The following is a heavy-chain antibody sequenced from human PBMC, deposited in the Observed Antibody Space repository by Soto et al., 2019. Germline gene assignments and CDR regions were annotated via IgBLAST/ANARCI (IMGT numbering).Heavy chain of an antibody. CDR1: GFTVSSNY. Sequence: GGSLRLSCAASGFTVSSNYMSWVRQAPGKGLEWVSVIYSGGSTYYADSVKGRFTISRDNSKNTLYLQMNSLRAEDTAVYYCARDHWNDVGRFDYWGQGTLVTVSS. D-gene: IGHD1-1*01. CDR3: ARDHWNDVGRFDY. J-gene: IGHJ4*02. V-gene: IGHV3-66*01. CDR2: IYSGGST.